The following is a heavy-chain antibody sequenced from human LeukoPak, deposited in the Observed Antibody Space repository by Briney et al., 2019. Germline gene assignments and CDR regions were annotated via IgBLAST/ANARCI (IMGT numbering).Heavy chain of an antibody. CDR3: VTGTSAS. CDR1: GFSFSTYE. J-gene: IGHJ5*02. CDR2: ISSSGSTI. D-gene: IGHD2-2*01. V-gene: IGHV3-48*03. Sequence: GGSLRLSCAASGFSFSTYEMNWVRQAPGKGLEWVSYISSSGSTINYADSVKGRFTISRDNAKSSLSLQMNSLRAEDTAVYYCVTGTSASWGQGTLVTVSS.